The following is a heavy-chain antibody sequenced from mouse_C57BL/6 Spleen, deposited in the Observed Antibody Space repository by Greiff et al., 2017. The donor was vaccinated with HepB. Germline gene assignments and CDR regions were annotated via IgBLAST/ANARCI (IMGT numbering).Heavy chain of an antibody. V-gene: IGHV1-15*01. J-gene: IGHJ3*01. Sequence: VKLQESGAELVRPGASVTLSCKASGYTFTDYEMHWVKQTPVHGLEWIGAIDPETGGTAYNQKFKGKAILTADKSSSTAYMELRSLTSEDSAVYYCTRFDYSLAYWGQGTLVTVSA. CDR2: IDPETGGT. D-gene: IGHD2-13*01. CDR1: GYTFTDYE. CDR3: TRFDYSLAY.